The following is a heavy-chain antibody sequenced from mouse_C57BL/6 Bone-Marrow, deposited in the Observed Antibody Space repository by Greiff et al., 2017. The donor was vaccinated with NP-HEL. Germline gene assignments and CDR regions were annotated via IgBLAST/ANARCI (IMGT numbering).Heavy chain of an antibody. D-gene: IGHD1-1*01. Sequence: EVKLMESGPVLVKPGASVKMSCKASGYTFTDYYMNWVKQSHGKSLEWIGVINPYNGGTSYNQKFKGKATLTVDKSSSTAYMELNSLTSEDSAVYYCASRYYGSSYPLAMDYWGQGTSVTVSS. V-gene: IGHV1-19*01. CDR1: GYTFTDYY. J-gene: IGHJ4*01. CDR2: INPYNGGT. CDR3: ASRYYGSSYPLAMDY.